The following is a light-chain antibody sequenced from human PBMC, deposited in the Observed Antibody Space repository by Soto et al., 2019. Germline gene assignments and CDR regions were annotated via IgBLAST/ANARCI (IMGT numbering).Light chain of an antibody. CDR3: QQYGSPPHT. CDR1: QSVSSSY. CDR2: GES. J-gene: IGKJ1*01. V-gene: IGKV3-20*01. Sequence: EIVLTQSPGTLSLSPGERATLSCRASQSVSSSYLAWYQQKHGQAPRLLMYGESSRATGIPSRFSGSGSGTVFTLTISTLEPEDFAFYYCQQYGSPPHTFGQGTRLEIK.